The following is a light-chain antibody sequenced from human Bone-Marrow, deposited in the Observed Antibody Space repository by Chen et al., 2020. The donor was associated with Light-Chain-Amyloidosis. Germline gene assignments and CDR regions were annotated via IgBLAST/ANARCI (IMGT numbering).Light chain of an antibody. CDR3: QSADSSGTYEVI. CDR2: RDT. CDR1: DLPTKY. Sequence: SYELTQPPSVSVSPGQTARITCSGDDLPTKYAYWYQQKPGPAPVLVIHRDTERPSGISERVSGSSSGTTATLTISGGQAEDEADYHCQSADSSGTYEVIFGGGTKLTVL. J-gene: IGLJ2*01. V-gene: IGLV3-25*03.